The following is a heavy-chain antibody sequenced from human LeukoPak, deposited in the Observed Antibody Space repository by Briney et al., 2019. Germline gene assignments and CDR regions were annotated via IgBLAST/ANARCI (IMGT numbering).Heavy chain of an antibody. Sequence: GGSLRFSVASFDFPLASEPMTWFGRSPPRGRKGFASISPGGGTTYYADYVKGRFTISRDNSKNSLFVQMNSLRAEDTAVYYCARDHQSSWYYFDYWGQGTLVTVSS. CDR1: DFPLASEP. CDR3: ARDHQSSWYYFDY. D-gene: IGHD6-13*01. CDR2: ISPGGGTT. J-gene: IGHJ4*02. V-gene: IGHV3-23*01.